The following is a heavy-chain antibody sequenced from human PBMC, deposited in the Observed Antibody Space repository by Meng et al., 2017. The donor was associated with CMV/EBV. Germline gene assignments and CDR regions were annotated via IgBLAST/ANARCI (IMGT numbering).Heavy chain of an antibody. J-gene: IGHJ4*02. Sequence: APGYPFTGYYLRWVRQAPGQGLEWMGWINPNSGGTNYAQKFQGRVTMTRDTSISTAYMELSRLRSDDTAVYYCARDNVEMATIPFDYWGQGTLVTVSS. V-gene: IGHV1-2*02. CDR2: INPNSGGT. D-gene: IGHD5-24*01. CDR1: GYPFTGYY. CDR3: ARDNVEMATIPFDY.